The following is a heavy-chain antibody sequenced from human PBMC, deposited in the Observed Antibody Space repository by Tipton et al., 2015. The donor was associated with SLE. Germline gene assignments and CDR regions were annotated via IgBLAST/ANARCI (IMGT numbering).Heavy chain of an antibody. CDR2: ISYDGSNK. D-gene: IGHD4-17*01. V-gene: IGHV3-30*04. CDR3: AKDPTVDAFDI. CDR1: GFTFSSYA. J-gene: IGHJ3*02. Sequence: SLRLSCAASGFTFSSYAMHWVRQAPGKGLEWVAVISYDGSNKYYADSVKGRFTISRDNSKNTLYLQMNSLRAEDTAVYYCAKDPTVDAFDIWGQGTMVTVSS.